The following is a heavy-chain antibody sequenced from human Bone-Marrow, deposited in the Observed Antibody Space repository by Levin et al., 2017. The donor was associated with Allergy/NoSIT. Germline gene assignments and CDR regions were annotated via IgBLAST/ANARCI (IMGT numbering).Heavy chain of an antibody. J-gene: IGHJ3*02. Sequence: SQTLSLTCTVSGGSISSSSYYWGWIRQPPGKGLEWIGSIYYSGSTYYNPSLKSRVTISVDTSKNQFSLKLSSVTAADTAVYYCARRMRYYDILTGYYNRVGAFDIWGQGTMVTVSS. D-gene: IGHD3-9*01. V-gene: IGHV4-39*01. CDR3: ARRMRYYDILTGYYNRVGAFDI. CDR1: GGSISSSSYY. CDR2: IYYSGST.